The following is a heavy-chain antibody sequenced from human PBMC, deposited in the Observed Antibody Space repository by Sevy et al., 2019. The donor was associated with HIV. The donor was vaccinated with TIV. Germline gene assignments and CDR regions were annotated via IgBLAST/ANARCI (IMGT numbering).Heavy chain of an antibody. CDR2: INWNGGNI. CDR1: GFTFGDYA. D-gene: IGHD5-18*01. V-gene: IGHV3-9*01. J-gene: IGHJ3*02. Sequence: SLKISCVASGFTFGDYAMYWVRQVPGKGLEWVSGINWNGGNIGYADSVKGRLTISRDNAKNSLYLQINSLRAEDTALYYCASSGYNYGYGAFDIWGQGTQVTVSS. CDR3: ASSGYNYGYGAFDI.